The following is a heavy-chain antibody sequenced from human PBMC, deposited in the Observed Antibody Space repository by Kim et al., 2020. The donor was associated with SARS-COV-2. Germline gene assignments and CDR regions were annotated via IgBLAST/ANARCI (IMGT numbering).Heavy chain of an antibody. CDR3: ARADSSGLYFDY. D-gene: IGHD6-19*01. CDR2: ISYDGSNK. J-gene: IGHJ4*02. Sequence: GGSLRLSCAASGFTFSSYGMHWVRQAPGKGLEWVAVISYDGSNKYYADSVKGRFTISRDNSKNTLYLQMNSLRAEDTAVYYCARADSSGLYFDYWGQGTLVTVSS. CDR1: GFTFSSYG. V-gene: IGHV3-33*05.